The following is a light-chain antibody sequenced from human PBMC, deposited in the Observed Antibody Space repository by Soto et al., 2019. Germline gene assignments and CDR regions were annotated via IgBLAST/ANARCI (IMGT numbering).Light chain of an antibody. CDR1: QNVSSY. CDR2: DAS. V-gene: IGKV3-11*01. CDR3: QQRRTAPWT. Sequence: EIMLIPSPATLSVSGCGRDIVAFRVSQNVSSYLAWYQQKPGQVPRLLIYDASNRATGIPARFSGSGSGTDYTLTVSSLQPEDFAVYYCQQRRTAPWTFGGGTKVDIK. J-gene: IGKJ4*01.